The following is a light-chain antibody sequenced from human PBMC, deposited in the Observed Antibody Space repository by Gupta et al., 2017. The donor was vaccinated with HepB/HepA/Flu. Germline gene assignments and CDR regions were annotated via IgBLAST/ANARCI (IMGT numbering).Light chain of an antibody. CDR1: NSNIGRNA. CDR2: RND. V-gene: IGLV1-44*01. CDR3: STWDDSLDGLCV. Sequence: QSVLTQPPSASGTPRQKVIVSCAGSNSNIGRNAVNWYQQVPGAAPKLVIYRNDQRPSGVPDRFSGSRSGTSASLAISGLQAEDEADYYCSTWDDSLDGLCVFGTGTKVTVL. J-gene: IGLJ1*01.